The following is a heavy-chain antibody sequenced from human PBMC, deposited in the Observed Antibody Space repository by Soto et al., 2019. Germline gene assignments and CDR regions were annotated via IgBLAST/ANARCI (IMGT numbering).Heavy chain of an antibody. J-gene: IGHJ4*01. Sequence: GGSLRLSCAASGFAFSNYAMSWVRQSPGKGLEWVSAISGSGGSTYYADSVKGRFTISRDNSKNTLSLQMNSLRAEDTAVYYCAKGLPTVIVVVTHFDYWGHGTLVTVS. D-gene: IGHD3-22*01. V-gene: IGHV3-23*01. CDR3: AKGLPTVIVVVTHFDY. CDR2: ISGSGGST. CDR1: GFAFSNYA.